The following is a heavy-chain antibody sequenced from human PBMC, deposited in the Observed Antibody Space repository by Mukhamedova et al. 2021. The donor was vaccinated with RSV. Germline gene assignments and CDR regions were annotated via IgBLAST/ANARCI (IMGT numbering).Heavy chain of an antibody. J-gene: IGHJ4*02. CDR2: VSYDGSNK. D-gene: IGHD1-26*01. V-gene: IGHV3-30*01. Sequence: VRQAPGKGLEWVAAVSYDGSNKYYADSVKGRFTIARDNSKNTLYLQMNSLRAEDTAVYYCASSSGSYFDYWGQGTLVPVSS. CDR3: ASSSGSYFDY.